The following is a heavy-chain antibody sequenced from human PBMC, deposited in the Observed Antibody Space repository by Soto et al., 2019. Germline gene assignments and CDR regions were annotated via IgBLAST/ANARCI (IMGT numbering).Heavy chain of an antibody. V-gene: IGHV3-15*07. J-gene: IGHJ5*01. CDR1: GFTFSDAW. D-gene: IGHD2-15*01. CDR2: IKSKIDGGTT. Sequence: GGSLRLSCAASGFTFSDAWINWVRQAPGKGLEWVGRIKSKIDGGTTDFAAPVKGRFAISRDDSRDMVYMEMYSLKTDDTAVYYCTTDSLSAGHLVHMDTWGHGTLVTVSS. CDR3: TTDSLSAGHLVHMDT.